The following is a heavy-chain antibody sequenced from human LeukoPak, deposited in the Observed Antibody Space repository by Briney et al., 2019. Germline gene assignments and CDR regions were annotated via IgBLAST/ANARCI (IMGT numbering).Heavy chain of an antibody. CDR2: IYYSGST. D-gene: IGHD7-27*01. V-gene: IGHV4-59*01. Sequence: SETLSLTCTVSGGSISSYYWSWIRQPPGKGLEWIGYIYYSGSTNYNPSLKSRVTISVDTSKNQFSLKLSSVTAADTAVYYCARAPANWGIYYYGMDVWGQGTTVTVSS. CDR3: ARAPANWGIYYYGMDV. J-gene: IGHJ6*02. CDR1: GGSISSYY.